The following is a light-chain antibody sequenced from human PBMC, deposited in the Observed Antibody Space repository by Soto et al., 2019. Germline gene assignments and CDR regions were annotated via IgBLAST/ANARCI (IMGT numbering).Light chain of an antibody. CDR2: DVS. CDR1: SSDIASYDY. V-gene: IGLV2-14*03. J-gene: IGLJ1*01. Sequence: QSALTQPASVSGSPGQSITVSCIRTSSDIASYDYVSWYQQHPGKVPKLMIYDVSNRPSGVSNRFSGSKSGNTASLTISGLQAEDEADYYCTSFTTADTHVFGTGTKVTVL. CDR3: TSFTTADTHV.